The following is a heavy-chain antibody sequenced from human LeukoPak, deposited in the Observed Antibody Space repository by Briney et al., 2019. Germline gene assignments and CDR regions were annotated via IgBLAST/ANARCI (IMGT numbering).Heavy chain of an antibody. CDR3: ARQPDYDSSGYPQRAFDI. V-gene: IGHV4-31*03. D-gene: IGHD3-22*01. CDR2: IYYSGST. Sequence: SSQTLSLTCTVSGRSISSGGYFWSWIPEHPGKGLEGIGYIYYSGSTYYNPSLKSRVTISVDTSKNQFSLKLSSVTAADTAVYYCARQPDYDSSGYPQRAFDIWGQGTMVTVSS. CDR1: GRSISSGGYF. J-gene: IGHJ3*02.